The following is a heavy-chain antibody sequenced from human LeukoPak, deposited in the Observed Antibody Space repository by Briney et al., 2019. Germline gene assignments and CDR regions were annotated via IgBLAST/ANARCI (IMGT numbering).Heavy chain of an antibody. J-gene: IGHJ4*02. CDR3: ARVSSQQLVPEYFDY. CDR1: GFTFSSYA. D-gene: IGHD6-13*01. Sequence: GGSLRLSCAASGFTFSSYAMSWVRQAPGKGLEWVSAISGSGGSTYYADSVKGRFTISRDNSKNTLYLKMNSLRAEDKAVYYCARVSSQQLVPEYFDYWGQGTLVTVSS. V-gene: IGHV3-23*01. CDR2: ISGSGGST.